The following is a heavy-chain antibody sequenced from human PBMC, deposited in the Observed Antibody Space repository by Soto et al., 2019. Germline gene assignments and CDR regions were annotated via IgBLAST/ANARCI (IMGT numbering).Heavy chain of an antibody. CDR1: GYTFTAYS. J-gene: IGHJ4*02. V-gene: IGHV1-2*02. CDR3: ATEASAVISLDY. Sequence: AASVKVSCKASGYTFTAYSMHWVRQAPGQGLEWVGWFNPNSGDTIYAQKFQGRVTLTRDTSIGTAYMELYSLTSDDTAVYYCATEASAVISLDYWGQGTLVTVSS. CDR2: FNPNSGDT. D-gene: IGHD6-19*01.